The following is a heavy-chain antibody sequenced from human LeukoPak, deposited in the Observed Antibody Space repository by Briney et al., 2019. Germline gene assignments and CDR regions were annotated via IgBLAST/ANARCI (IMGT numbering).Heavy chain of an antibody. V-gene: IGHV3-7*01. D-gene: IGHD3-22*01. CDR2: IKQDGSEK. CDR1: GFSLSSYW. CDR3: ARGRGSSAYYPYYFDY. Sequence: GGSLRLSCAASGFSLSSYWMSWVRQAPGKGLEWVANIKQDGSEKYYVDSVKGRFTISRDNAKNSLYLLMNSLRAEDTAVFYCARGRGSSAYYPYYFDYWGQGTLVTVSS. J-gene: IGHJ4*02.